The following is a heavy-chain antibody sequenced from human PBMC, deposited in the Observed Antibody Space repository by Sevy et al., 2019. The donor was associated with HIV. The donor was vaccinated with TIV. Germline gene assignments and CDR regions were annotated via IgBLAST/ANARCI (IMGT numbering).Heavy chain of an antibody. D-gene: IGHD2-15*01. Sequence: GGSLRLSCEASGFTFSTYWLTWVRQVPGKGLEWVANINQDGSKKYFVDSVKGRFTISRDNAKNSVYLQMNSLRADDTAVYYCVRELRGRGSYWGQGTLVTVSS. V-gene: IGHV3-7*03. CDR1: GFTFSTYW. CDR2: INQDGSKK. J-gene: IGHJ4*02. CDR3: VRELRGRGSY.